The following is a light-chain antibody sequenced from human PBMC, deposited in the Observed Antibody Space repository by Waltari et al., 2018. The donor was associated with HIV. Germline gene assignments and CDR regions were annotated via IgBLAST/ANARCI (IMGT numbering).Light chain of an antibody. CDR3: SSWTSSTTLV. CDR2: DVR. Sequence: QSALPQPASVSGSPGQSITISCTGTNSDFGSYDFVSWYQQYPGKAPRLIISDVRNRPSGISSRFSGSKYGYTASLTISGLRAEDEADYFCSSWTSSTTLVFGTGTKVTVL. J-gene: IGLJ1*01. CDR1: NSDFGSYDF. V-gene: IGLV2-14*01.